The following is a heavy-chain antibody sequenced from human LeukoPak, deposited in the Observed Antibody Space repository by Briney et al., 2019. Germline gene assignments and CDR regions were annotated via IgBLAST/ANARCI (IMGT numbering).Heavy chain of an antibody. V-gene: IGHV1-69*04. CDR3: AAIDPSGSYYFDY. D-gene: IGHD1-26*01. J-gene: IGHJ4*02. CDR1: GGTFRSYA. CDR2: IIPILGIA. Sequence: SVKVSCKASGGTFRSYAISWVRQAPGQGLEWMGRIIPILGIAKYAQKFQGRVTITADKSTSTAYMELSSLRSEDTAVYYCAAIDPSGSYYFDYWGQGTLVTVSS.